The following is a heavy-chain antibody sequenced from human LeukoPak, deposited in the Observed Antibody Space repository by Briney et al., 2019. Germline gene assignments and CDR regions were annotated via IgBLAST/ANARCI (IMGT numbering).Heavy chain of an antibody. D-gene: IGHD1-1*01. V-gene: IGHV3-48*03. J-gene: IGHJ4*02. CDR2: ISSSGNLI. CDR1: GLTFSSYD. CDR3: AREGGWNDFDY. Sequence: GGSLRLSCGDSGLTFSSYDMKWVRQAPGKGLEWVSYISSSGNLIHYADSVKGRFTFSRDNARNSLYLQMNSLRADDTAIYYCAREGGWNDFDYWGQGTLVTVSS.